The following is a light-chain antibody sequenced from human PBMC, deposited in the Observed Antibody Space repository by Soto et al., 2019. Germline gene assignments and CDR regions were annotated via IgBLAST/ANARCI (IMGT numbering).Light chain of an antibody. Sequence: DIVMTQSPDSLAVSLGERATINCKSSQSVLYSSNNKNYLAWYQQKPGQPPNLLIYWASTRESGVPDRFSGSGSGTNFTLTISSLQAEDVAVYYCQVYGNSPMYTFGQGTRLEIK. J-gene: IGKJ2*01. CDR3: QVYGNSPMYT. CDR2: WAS. V-gene: IGKV4-1*01. CDR1: QSVLYSSNNKNY.